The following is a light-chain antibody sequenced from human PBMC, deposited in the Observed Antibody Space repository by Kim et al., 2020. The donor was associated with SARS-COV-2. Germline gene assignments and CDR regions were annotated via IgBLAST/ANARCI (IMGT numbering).Light chain of an antibody. CDR3: QQRNSWPPAVT. CDR1: QNIDTY. CDR2: DAS. Sequence: SPGERATLSGRASQNIDTYLAWYQQRPGQAPRLLVYDASNRATGVPDRFSGSGSGTDFTLTISSLEPEDFSLYYCQQRNSWPPAVTFGGGTKVDIK. V-gene: IGKV3-11*01. J-gene: IGKJ4*01.